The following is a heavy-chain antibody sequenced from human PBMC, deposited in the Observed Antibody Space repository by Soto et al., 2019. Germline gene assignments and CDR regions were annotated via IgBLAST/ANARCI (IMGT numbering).Heavy chain of an antibody. D-gene: IGHD6-13*01. J-gene: IGHJ4*02. CDR2: ISGSGGST. Sequence: PGGSLRLSCAASGFTFSSYAMSWVRQAPGKGLEWVSAISGSGGSTYYADSVKGRFTISRDNSKNTLYLQMNSLRAEDTAVYYCEKDQRSWLTLYYFDYWGQGTLVTVSS. CDR1: GFTFSSYA. V-gene: IGHV3-23*01. CDR3: EKDQRSWLTLYYFDY.